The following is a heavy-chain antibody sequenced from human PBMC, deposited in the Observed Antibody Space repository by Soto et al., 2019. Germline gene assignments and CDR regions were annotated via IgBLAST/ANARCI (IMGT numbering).Heavy chain of an antibody. D-gene: IGHD1-1*01. V-gene: IGHV3-33*01. Sequence: GGSLRLSCAASGFSSSDYGMHWVRQAPGKGPEWVAVLSHDGSFEYYAESVKGRFAVSRDLSRNTMYLQMNSLRAEDTAKYYCARDWNGKFDCWGQGTLVTVSS. CDR3: ARDWNGKFDC. CDR2: LSHDGSFE. CDR1: GFSSSDYG. J-gene: IGHJ4*02.